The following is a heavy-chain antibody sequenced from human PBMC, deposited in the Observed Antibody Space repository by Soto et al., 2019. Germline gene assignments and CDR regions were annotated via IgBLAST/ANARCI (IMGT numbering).Heavy chain of an antibody. Sequence: ASVKVSCKASGYTFTSYAMHWVRQAPGQRLEWMGWINTGNGNTKYSQKFQGRVTITRDTSASTAYMELSSLRSEDTAVYYCARDLLPSRDGYNYVDYWGQGTLVTVSS. CDR1: GYTFTSYA. D-gene: IGHD5-12*01. CDR2: INTGNGNT. J-gene: IGHJ4*02. V-gene: IGHV1-3*04. CDR3: ARDLLPSRDGYNYVDY.